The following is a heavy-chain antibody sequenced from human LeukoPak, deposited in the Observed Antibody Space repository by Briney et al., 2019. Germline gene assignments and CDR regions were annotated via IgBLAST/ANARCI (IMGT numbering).Heavy chain of an antibody. CDR1: GYTFTGYY. J-gene: IGHJ4*02. CDR3: ARDKSGNSGWYSHFDY. Sequence: GASVKVSCKASGYTFTGYYMHWVRQAPGQGLEWMGWINPNSGDTNYAQKFQGRVTMTRDTSISTAYMELSRLRSDDTAVYYCARDKSGNSGWYSHFDYWGQGTLVTVSS. CDR2: INPNSGDT. V-gene: IGHV1-2*02. D-gene: IGHD6-19*01.